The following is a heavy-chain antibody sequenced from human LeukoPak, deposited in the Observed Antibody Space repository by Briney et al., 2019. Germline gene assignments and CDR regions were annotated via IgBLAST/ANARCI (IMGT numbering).Heavy chain of an antibody. CDR1: GFTISANY. D-gene: IGHD1-26*01. V-gene: IGHV3-66*01. CDR2: IYASGST. J-gene: IGHJ5*02. CDR3: AREVGS. Sequence: QPGGSLRLSCVASGFTISANYMSWIRQAPGKGLKWVSVIYASGSTYYADSMKGRVTISRDNSKNTLYLQMNSLRAEDTAVYYCAREVGSWGQGTLVTVSS.